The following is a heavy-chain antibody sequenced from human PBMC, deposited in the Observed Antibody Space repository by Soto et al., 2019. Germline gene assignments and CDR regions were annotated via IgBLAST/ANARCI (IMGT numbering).Heavy chain of an antibody. CDR2: ISNDGNRQ. CDR1: GFSFSSQA. J-gene: IGHJ3*02. D-gene: IGHD5-18*01. V-gene: IGHV3-30-3*01. Sequence: QEQLMESGGGVVQPGRSLRLSCVASGFSFSSQAMHWVRQAPGKGLEWVAAISNDGNRQLYADSVKDRFTISRDNSRNTLDLQMNNLRTEDTGVYFCARDIYSYGSVGTPDIWGQGTMVPVSS. CDR3: ARDIYSYGSVGTPDI.